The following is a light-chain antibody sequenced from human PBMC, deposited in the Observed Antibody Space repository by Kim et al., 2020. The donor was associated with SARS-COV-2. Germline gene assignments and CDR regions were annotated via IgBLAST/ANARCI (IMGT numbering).Light chain of an antibody. CDR3: MQGTHWPPA. Sequence: PASMSCRASQILVYRYGNTSLSWFHQRPGQSPRRLIYQVSNLDSGVPDRFSGSGSVPDFTLKISRVEAEDVGIYYCMQGTHWPPAFVGGTKVDIK. V-gene: IGKV2-30*01. J-gene: IGKJ4*01. CDR2: QVS. CDR1: QILVYRYGNTS.